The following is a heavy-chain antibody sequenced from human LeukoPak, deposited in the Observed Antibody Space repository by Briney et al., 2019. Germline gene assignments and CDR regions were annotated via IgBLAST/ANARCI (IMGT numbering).Heavy chain of an antibody. J-gene: IGHJ4*02. CDR2: IYHSGST. V-gene: IGHV4-30-2*01. CDR3: ARLSTYSSSWYFRYYFDY. Sequence: ASQTLSLTCTVSGGSISSGGYYWSWIRQPPGKGLEWIGYIYHSGSTYYNPSLKGRVTISVDRSKNQFSLKLSSVTAADTAVYYCARLSTYSSSWYFRYYFDYWGQGTLVTVSS. CDR1: GGSISSGGYY. D-gene: IGHD6-13*01.